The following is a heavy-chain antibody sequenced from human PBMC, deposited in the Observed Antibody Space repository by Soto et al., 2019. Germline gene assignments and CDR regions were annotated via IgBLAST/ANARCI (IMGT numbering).Heavy chain of an antibody. CDR1: GGSFSGYY. CDR2: INHSGST. J-gene: IGHJ6*02. CDR3: ARGRNVVVVAATYYYGMDV. V-gene: IGHV4-34*01. Sequence: QVQLQQWGAGLLKPSETLSLTCAVYGGSFSGYYWSWIRQPPGQGLEWIGEINHSGSTNYNPSLKSRVTISVDTSKNPFSLKLSSVTAADTAVYYCARGRNVVVVAATYYYGMDVWGQGTTVTVSS. D-gene: IGHD2-15*01.